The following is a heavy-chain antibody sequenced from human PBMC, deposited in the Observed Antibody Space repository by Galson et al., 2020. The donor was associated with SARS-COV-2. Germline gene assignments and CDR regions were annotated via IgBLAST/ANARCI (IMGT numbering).Heavy chain of an antibody. Sequence: SETLSLTCAVSGDSISSHKWWSWVRQSPGKGLEWIGEIHHSGSTNYDPSLKSRVTMSLDKPNNPFSLNLKSVTAADTAVYYCTRGDTVTTSGNWFDPWGQGTLVTVSS. CDR3: TRGDTVTTSGNWFDP. CDR2: IHHSGST. D-gene: IGHD4-4*01. V-gene: IGHV4-4*02. J-gene: IGHJ5*02. CDR1: GDSISSHKW.